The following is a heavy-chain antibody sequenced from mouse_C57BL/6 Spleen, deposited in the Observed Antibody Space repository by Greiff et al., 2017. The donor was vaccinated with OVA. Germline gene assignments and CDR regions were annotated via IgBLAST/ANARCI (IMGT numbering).Heavy chain of an antibody. CDR3: ARGYYDPSFAY. CDR1: GYTFTDYY. V-gene: IGHV1-26*01. CDR2: INPNNGGT. Sequence: SGPELVKPGASVKISCKASGYTFTDYYMNWVKQSHGKSLEWIGDINPNNGGTSYNQKFKGKATLTVDKSSSTAYMELRSLTSEDSAVYYCARGYYDPSFAYWGQGTLVTVSA. D-gene: IGHD2-4*01. J-gene: IGHJ3*01.